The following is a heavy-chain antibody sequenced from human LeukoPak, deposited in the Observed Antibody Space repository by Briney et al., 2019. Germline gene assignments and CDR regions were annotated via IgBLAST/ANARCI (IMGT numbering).Heavy chain of an antibody. CDR3: AKYGGNVVDY. CDR1: GFTFSSYA. Sequence: GGSLRLSCAASGFTFSSYAMSWVRQAPGKGLEWASAISGSGGGTYYADSVKGRFTISRDNSKNTLHLQMSSLRTEDTAVYYCAKYGGNVVDYWGQGTLVTVSS. D-gene: IGHD4-23*01. J-gene: IGHJ4*02. V-gene: IGHV3-23*01. CDR2: ISGSGGGT.